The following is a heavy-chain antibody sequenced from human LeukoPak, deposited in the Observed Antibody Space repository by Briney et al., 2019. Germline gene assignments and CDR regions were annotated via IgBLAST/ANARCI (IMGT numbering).Heavy chain of an antibody. CDR1: GFTFSSCA. CDR2: LSGSGAST. CDR3: AKYLGKYSYGYSGLDY. J-gene: IGHJ4*02. Sequence: GGSLRLSCAASGFTFSSCAMTWVRQAPGKGLEWVSSLSGSGASTFYADSVKGRFTISRDNSKNTLSLQMSSLRAENTAVYFCAKYLGKYSYGYSGLDYWGQGTLVTVSS. D-gene: IGHD5-18*01. V-gene: IGHV3-23*01.